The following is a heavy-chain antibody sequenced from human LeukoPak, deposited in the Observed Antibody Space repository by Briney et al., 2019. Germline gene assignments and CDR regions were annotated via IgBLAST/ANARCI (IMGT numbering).Heavy chain of an antibody. CDR1: GFTFSSYA. D-gene: IGHD2-15*01. V-gene: IGHV3-23*01. Sequence: GGCLRLSCAASGFTFSSYAMSWVRQAPGKGLEWVSDISGNGGSTYYADSVKGRFTISRDNSKNTLYLQMNSLTAEDTAVYYCAKDWREVATYFDYWGQGTLVTVSS. CDR2: ISGNGGST. CDR3: AKDWREVATYFDY. J-gene: IGHJ4*02.